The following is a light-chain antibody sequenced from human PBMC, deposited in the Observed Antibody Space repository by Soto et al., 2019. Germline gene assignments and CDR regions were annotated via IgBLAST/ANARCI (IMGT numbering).Light chain of an antibody. J-gene: IGLJ3*02. CDR1: SSDDGGYNY. V-gene: IGLV2-14*01. CDR3: SSYTSSSNWV. Sequence: QSALTQPASVSGSPGQSITISCTGTSSDDGGYNYVSWYQQHPGKAPKLMIYDVSNRPSGVSNRFSGSKSGNTASLTISGLQAEDEADYYCSSYTSSSNWVFGGGTKLTVL. CDR2: DVS.